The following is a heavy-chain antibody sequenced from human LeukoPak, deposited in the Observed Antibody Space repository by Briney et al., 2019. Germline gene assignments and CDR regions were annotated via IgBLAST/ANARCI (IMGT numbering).Heavy chain of an antibody. CDR2: INTDGRTT. J-gene: IGHJ4*02. D-gene: IGHD4-23*01. V-gene: IGHV3-74*01. CDR1: GFTFTSYW. Sequence: PGGSLRLSCEASGFTFTSYWMHWVRQAPGKGLVWVSRINTDGRTTNYADSVKGRFTISRDNAKNTLYLQMNSLRAEDTAVYYCARDYGGSSPFDYWGQGTLVTVSS. CDR3: ARDYGGSSPFDY.